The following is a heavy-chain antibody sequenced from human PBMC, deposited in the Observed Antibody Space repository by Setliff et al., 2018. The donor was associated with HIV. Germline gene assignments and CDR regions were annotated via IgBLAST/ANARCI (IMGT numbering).Heavy chain of an antibody. Sequence: GGSLRLSCAASGFAFSDYSINWVRQPPGKGLEWVANIDQEGGKTYYLGSVKGRFTISRDNAKNSLYLQMSNVTAEDTAVYYCARPLEDRSGWFVTVGSFNYWGQGTQVTVSS. CDR1: GFAFSDYS. CDR2: IDQEGGKT. J-gene: IGHJ4*02. V-gene: IGHV3-7*03. CDR3: ARPLEDRSGWFVTVGSFNY. D-gene: IGHD6-19*01.